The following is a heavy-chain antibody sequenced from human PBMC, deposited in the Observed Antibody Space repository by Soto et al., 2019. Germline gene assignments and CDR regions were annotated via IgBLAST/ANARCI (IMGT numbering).Heavy chain of an antibody. CDR3: AKDPADYDILTGYYGPFDY. J-gene: IGHJ4*02. V-gene: IGHV3-23*01. CDR1: GFTFSSYA. D-gene: IGHD3-9*01. CDR2: ISGSGGST. Sequence: EVQLLESGGGLVQPGGSLRLSCAASGFTFSSYAMSWVRQAPGKGLEWVSAISGSGGSTYYADSVKGRFTISRDNSKNTLYLQMNSLRAEDTAVYYCAKDPADYDILTGYYGPFDYWGQGTLVTVSS.